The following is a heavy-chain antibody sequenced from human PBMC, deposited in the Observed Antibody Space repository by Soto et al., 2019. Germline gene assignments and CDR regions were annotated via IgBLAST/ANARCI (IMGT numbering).Heavy chain of an antibody. J-gene: IGHJ5*02. CDR1: GFAFSSYA. D-gene: IGHD3-3*01. Sequence: PGGSLRLSCAASGFAFSSYAMHWVRQAPGKGLEWVAVISYDGSNKYYADSVKGRFTISRDNSKNTLYLQMNSLRAEDTAVYYCARESFYDFWSGYYSHNWFDPWGQGT. CDR2: ISYDGSNK. CDR3: ARESFYDFWSGYYSHNWFDP. V-gene: IGHV3-30-3*01.